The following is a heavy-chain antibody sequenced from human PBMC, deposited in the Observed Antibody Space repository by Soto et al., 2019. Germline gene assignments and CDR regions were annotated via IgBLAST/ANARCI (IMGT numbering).Heavy chain of an antibody. V-gene: IGHV1-46*03. Sequence: QVQLVQSGAEVKNPGASVTVSCRASGYTFTSYYIHWVRQAPGQGLEWMAIINPNGGSTNYAQRVPGRVTVTRDTSTSIVYMELSRLRSEDTAVYYCSRGLGSGDYWGQGTLVTVSS. J-gene: IGHJ4*02. CDR1: GYTFTSYY. CDR3: SRGLGSGDY. CDR2: INPNGGST. D-gene: IGHD3-10*01.